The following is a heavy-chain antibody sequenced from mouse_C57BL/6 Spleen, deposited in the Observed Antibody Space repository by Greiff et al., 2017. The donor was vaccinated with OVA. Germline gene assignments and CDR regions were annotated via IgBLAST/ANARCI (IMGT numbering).Heavy chain of an antibody. CDR2: ISYDGSN. CDR1: GYSITSGYY. Sequence: ESGPGLVKPSQSLSLTCSVTGYSITSGYYWNWIRQFPGNKLEWMGYISYDGSNNYNPSLKNRISITRDTSKNQFFLKLNSVTTEDTATYYCAREDDGYRYAMDYWGQGTSVTVSS. V-gene: IGHV3-6*01. D-gene: IGHD2-3*01. CDR3: AREDDGYRYAMDY. J-gene: IGHJ4*01.